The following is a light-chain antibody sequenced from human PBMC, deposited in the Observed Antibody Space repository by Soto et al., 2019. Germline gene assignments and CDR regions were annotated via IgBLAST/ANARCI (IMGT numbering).Light chain of an antibody. CDR2: DDT. Sequence: SYELTQPPSVSVAPGQTARIPCGGSNIGTKSVHWYQQKPGQAPLLVVYDDTDRPSGIPERFSGSNSGNTATLTISRVEAGDEADYYCAAWDDSLNVVFGGGTKLTVL. CDR1: NIGTKS. V-gene: IGLV3-21*02. J-gene: IGLJ2*01. CDR3: AAWDDSLNVV.